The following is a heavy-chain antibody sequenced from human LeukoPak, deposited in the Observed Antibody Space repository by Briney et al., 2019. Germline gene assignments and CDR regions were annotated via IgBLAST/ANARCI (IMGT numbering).Heavy chain of an antibody. D-gene: IGHD5-18*01. CDR3: ARVQGRYSYGSGFDY. CDR2: ISYDGSNK. J-gene: IGHJ4*02. V-gene: IGHV3-30*04. Sequence: GGTLRLSCAASGFTFSSYAMHWVRQAPGKGLEWVAVISYDGSNKYYADSVKGRFTISRDNSKNTLYLQMNSLRAEDTAVYYCARVQGRYSYGSGFDYWGQGTLVTVSS. CDR1: GFTFSSYA.